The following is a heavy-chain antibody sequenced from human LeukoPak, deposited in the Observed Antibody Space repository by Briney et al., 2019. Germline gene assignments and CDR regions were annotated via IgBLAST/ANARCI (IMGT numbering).Heavy chain of an antibody. J-gene: IGHJ4*02. Sequence: PSETLSLTCTVSGGCISSSSYYWGWIRQPPGKGLEWIGSIYYSGSTYYNPSLKSRVTISVDTSKNQSSLKLSSVTAADTAVYYCAGRYYSDPIRNWGQGTLVTVSS. V-gene: IGHV4-39*01. CDR3: AGRYYSDPIRN. CDR1: GGCISSSSYY. CDR2: IYYSGST. D-gene: IGHD3-10*01.